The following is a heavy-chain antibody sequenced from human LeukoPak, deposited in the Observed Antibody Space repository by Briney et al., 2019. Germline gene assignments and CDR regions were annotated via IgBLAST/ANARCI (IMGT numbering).Heavy chain of an antibody. J-gene: IGHJ4*02. CDR3: ARGLNYGGSGYYFDS. Sequence: SETLSLTCAVYGGSFSGYYWSWIRQSPGLGKGLEWIGEINYSGSPNYNPSLKSRVTMSVDTSKNQFSLKLNSVTAADTAVYYCARGLNYGGSGYYFDSWGPGTLVTVSS. CDR1: GGSFSGYY. D-gene: IGHD3-22*01. CDR2: INYSGSP. V-gene: IGHV4-34*01.